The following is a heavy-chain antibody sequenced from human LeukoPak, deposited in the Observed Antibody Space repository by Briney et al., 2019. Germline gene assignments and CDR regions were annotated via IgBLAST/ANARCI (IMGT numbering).Heavy chain of an antibody. CDR3: ATGRRGYSGYDPSTGVTGASNWFDP. D-gene: IGHD5-12*01. CDR2: FDPEDGET. Sequence: ASVKVSCKVSGYTLTELSMHWVRQAPGKGLEWMGGFDPEDGETICAQKFQGRVTMTEDTSTDTAYMELSSLRSEDTAVYYCATGRRGYSGYDPSTGVTGASNWFDPWGQGTLVTVSS. CDR1: GYTLTELS. J-gene: IGHJ5*02. V-gene: IGHV1-24*01.